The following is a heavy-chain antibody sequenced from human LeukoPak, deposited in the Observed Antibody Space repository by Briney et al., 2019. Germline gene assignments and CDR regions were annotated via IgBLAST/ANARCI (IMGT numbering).Heavy chain of an antibody. CDR3: AREGHSSGRAGVFDI. J-gene: IGHJ3*02. CDR1: GFTFSSSV. D-gene: IGHD6-25*01. Sequence: GTSLSLSCAASGFTFSSSVMHWVRQAPGKGLEWVALISHDGTNKHYPDSVKGRFTISRDNSKNTVYLQINTLSTEDSAMYYCAREGHSSGRAGVFDIWGQGTMVTVSS. V-gene: IGHV3-30*04. CDR2: ISHDGTNK.